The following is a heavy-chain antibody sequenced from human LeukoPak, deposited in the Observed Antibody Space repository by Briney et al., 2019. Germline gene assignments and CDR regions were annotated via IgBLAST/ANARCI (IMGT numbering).Heavy chain of an antibody. D-gene: IGHD3-22*01. Sequence: GGSLRLSCAASGLIVSSNYMTWVRQAPGKGLEWVSIIHTNGNTYYADSVKGRFTISRDNSKNTLYLQMNSLRPEDTAVYFCAKDLNTYRYDSRDLQHWGQGILVTVSS. CDR1: GLIVSSNY. V-gene: IGHV3-66*03. CDR3: AKDLNTYRYDSRDLQH. CDR2: IHTNGNT. J-gene: IGHJ1*01.